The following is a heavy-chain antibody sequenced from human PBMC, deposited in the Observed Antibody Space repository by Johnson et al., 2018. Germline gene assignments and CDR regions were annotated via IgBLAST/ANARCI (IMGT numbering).Heavy chain of an antibody. V-gene: IGHV4-30-4*01. D-gene: IGHD4-17*01. CDR3: ASYRGDYAEYFPN. CDR2: IYYTAST. Sequence: QVQLQESGPRLVKPSPTLSLTCSVSGGSTSSGRYYWSWLRQPPGKGPAWMCCIYYTASTYYNPSLKSRVTISLDTSKNLFSLKLNSVTAADTAVYFCASYRGDYAEYFPNWGQGTLVTVSS. J-gene: IGHJ1*01. CDR1: GGSTSSGRYY.